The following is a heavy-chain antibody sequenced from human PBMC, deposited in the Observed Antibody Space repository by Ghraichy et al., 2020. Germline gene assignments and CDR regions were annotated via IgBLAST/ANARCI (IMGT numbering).Heavy chain of an antibody. D-gene: IGHD6-13*01. V-gene: IGHV3-11*06. CDR3: ARARGIAAAGRFDY. Sequence: GESLNISCAASGFTFSDYYMSWIRQAPGKGLEWVSYISSSSSYTNYADSVKGRFTISRDNAKNSLYLQMNSLRAEDTAVYYCARARGIAAAGRFDYWGQGTLVTVSS. CDR1: GFTFSDYY. J-gene: IGHJ4*02. CDR2: ISSSSSYT.